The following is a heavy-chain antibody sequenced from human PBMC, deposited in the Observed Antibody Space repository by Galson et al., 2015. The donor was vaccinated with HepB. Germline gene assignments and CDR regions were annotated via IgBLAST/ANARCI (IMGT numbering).Heavy chain of an antibody. CDR2: IAPSGDNI. Sequence: SLRLSCAASGFTFRNYAMSWVRQAPGKGLEWVSAIAPSGDNIYSADSVKGRFTISRDNSKNTLFLQKTGLTADDTAIYYCARVDPEYTSGWYRQALYYFDSWGQGTLVAVSS. V-gene: IGHV3-23*01. CDR1: GFTFRNYA. J-gene: IGHJ4*02. D-gene: IGHD6-19*01. CDR3: ARVDPEYTSGWYRQALYYFDS.